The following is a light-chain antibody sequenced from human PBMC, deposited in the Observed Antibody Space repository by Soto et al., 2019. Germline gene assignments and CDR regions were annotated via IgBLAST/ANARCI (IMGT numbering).Light chain of an antibody. V-gene: IGLV2-8*01. CDR3: SSYAGSNNLDV. CDR1: SSEFGGYNY. J-gene: IGLJ1*01. Sequence: QSVLAQPPSASGSPGQSVTISCTGTSSEFGGYNYVSWYQQHPGKAPKLMIYEVSKRPSGVPDRFSGSKSGNTASLTVSGLQAEDEADYYCSSYAGSNNLDVFGTGTKVTVL. CDR2: EVS.